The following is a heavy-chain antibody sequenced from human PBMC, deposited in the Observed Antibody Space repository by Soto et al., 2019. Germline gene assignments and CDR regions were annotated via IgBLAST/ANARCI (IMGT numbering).Heavy chain of an antibody. CDR3: ARGNWKYGYFDY. V-gene: IGHV3-33*01. CDR1: GFTFSSSG. Sequence: QVQLVESGGGVVQPGRSLRLSCAASGFTFSSSGMHWVRQAPGKGLEWVAVIWHDGSYKYKTDSVKGRFTISRDNSKNTLYRQMNSLSAEDTAVYYCARGNWKYGYFDYWGQGTLVTVSS. CDR2: IWHDGSYK. J-gene: IGHJ4*02. D-gene: IGHD1-1*01.